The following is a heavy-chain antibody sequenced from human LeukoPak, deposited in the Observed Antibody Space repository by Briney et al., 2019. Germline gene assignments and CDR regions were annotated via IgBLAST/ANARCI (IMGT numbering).Heavy chain of an antibody. V-gene: IGHV4-61*02. D-gene: IGHD1-26*01. CDR3: AREFRKGWDWFDP. CDR2: IHAGGST. CDR1: GGSIRSGSYY. J-gene: IGHJ5*02. Sequence: KPSETLSLTCTVSGGSIRSGSYYWSWIRQPAGKGLEWIGRIHAGGSTNYNPSLKSRATISADTSKNQFSLKLSSVTAADTAVYYCAREFRKGWDWFDPWGQGTLVTVSS.